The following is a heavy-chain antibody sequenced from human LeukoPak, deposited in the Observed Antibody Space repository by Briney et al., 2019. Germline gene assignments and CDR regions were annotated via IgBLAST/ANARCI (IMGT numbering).Heavy chain of an antibody. D-gene: IGHD5-12*01. Sequence: GGSLRLSCAASGFTFSSYGMNWVRQAPGKGLEWVSSISSSSSYIYYADSVKGRFTISRDNAKNSLYLQMNSLRAEDTAVYYCAQRGYSGYSFDYWGQGTLVTVSS. CDR3: AQRGYSGYSFDY. CDR1: GFTFSSYG. V-gene: IGHV3-21*01. CDR2: ISSSSSYI. J-gene: IGHJ4*02.